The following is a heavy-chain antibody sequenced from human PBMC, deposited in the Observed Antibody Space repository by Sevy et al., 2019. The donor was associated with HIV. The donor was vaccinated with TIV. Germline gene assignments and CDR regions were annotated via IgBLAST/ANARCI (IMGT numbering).Heavy chain of an antibody. CDR3: ASRPDFGVVIPTGVMDV. D-gene: IGHD3-3*01. CDR1: GFTFSTYA. J-gene: IGHJ6*02. Sequence: GGSLRLSCAASGFTFSTYAMTWVRQAPGKGLQWVSVISGSGGRTYYADSVKGRFTISRDNSKNTMYLQMNSLRAEDTAVYYCASRPDFGVVIPTGVMDVWGQGTTVTVSS. CDR2: ISGSGGRT. V-gene: IGHV3-23*01.